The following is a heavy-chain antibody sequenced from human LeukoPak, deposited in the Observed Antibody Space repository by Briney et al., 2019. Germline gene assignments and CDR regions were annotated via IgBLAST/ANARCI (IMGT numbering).Heavy chain of an antibody. D-gene: IGHD2-2*02. CDR3: ARDSCSSTSCYNSWFDP. V-gene: IGHV3-7*03. CDR2: IKQDGSER. J-gene: IGHJ5*02. CDR1: GFTFSSYW. Sequence: GGSLRLSCAASGFTFSSYWMSWVRQAPGKGLEWVANIKQDGSERYYVDSVKGRFTISRDNAKNSLYLQMNSLRAEDTAVYYCARDSCSSTSCYNSWFDPWGQGTLVTVSS.